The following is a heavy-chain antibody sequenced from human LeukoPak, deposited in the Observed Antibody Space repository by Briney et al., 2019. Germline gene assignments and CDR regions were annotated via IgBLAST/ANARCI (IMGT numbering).Heavy chain of an antibody. CDR1: GYTFTGSGWY. CDR2: IHPNNGAT. CDR3: ARDGPAQMVDFDY. J-gene: IGHJ4*02. Sequence: ASVKVSCKASGYTFTGSGWYLYWLRQAPGQGLECVGWIHPNNGATLYAQKFQGRVAMTTDTSISTAYMELSRLRPDDTAMYYCARDGPAQMVDFDYWGQGALVTVSS. D-gene: IGHD3-10*01. V-gene: IGHV1-2*02.